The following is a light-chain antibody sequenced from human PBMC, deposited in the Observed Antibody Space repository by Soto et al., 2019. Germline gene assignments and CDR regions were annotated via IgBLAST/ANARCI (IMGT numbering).Light chain of an antibody. V-gene: IGKV3-20*01. CDR1: QSVSSSY. Sequence: EILLTRSPCTLSLSPGERATLSCRASQSVSSSYLAWYQQKPGQAPSLLIWGASNRATGIPDRLSGSGSGTDFTLTISRLEPEDFAVYYCQQYGSSPTFGQGTKVDIK. CDR3: QQYGSSPT. J-gene: IGKJ1*01. CDR2: GAS.